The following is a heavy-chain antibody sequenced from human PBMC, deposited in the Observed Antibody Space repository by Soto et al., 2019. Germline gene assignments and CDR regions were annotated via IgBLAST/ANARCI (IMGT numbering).Heavy chain of an antibody. V-gene: IGHV3-23*01. CDR2: ISGSGGST. CDR3: AKSSYSDYRHYKERGNHYYYYGMDV. D-gene: IGHD4-17*01. Sequence: EVQLLESGGGLVQPGGSLRLSCAASGFTFSSYAMSWVRQAPGKGLEWVSAISGSGGSTYYADSVKGRFTISRDNSKNTLYLQMNRLRAEDTAVYYCAKSSYSDYRHYKERGNHYYYYGMDVWGQGTTVTVSS. J-gene: IGHJ6*02. CDR1: GFTFSSYA.